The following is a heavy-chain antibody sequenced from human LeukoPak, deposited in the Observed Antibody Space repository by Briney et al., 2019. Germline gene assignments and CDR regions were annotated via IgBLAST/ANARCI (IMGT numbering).Heavy chain of an antibody. D-gene: IGHD2-21*01. CDR3: ASTPTAYRAFDI. CDR1: EFTFSDYY. J-gene: IGHJ3*02. Sequence: PGGSLRLSCAASEFTFSDYYMSWIRQAPGKGLEWVSYISSSGSTIYYADSVKGRFTISRDNAKNSLYLQMNSLRAEDTAVYYCASTPTAYRAFDIWGQGTMVTVSS. V-gene: IGHV3-11*01. CDR2: ISSSGSTI.